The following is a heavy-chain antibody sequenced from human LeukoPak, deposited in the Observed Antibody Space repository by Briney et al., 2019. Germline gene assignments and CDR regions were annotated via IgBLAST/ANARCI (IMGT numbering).Heavy chain of an antibody. CDR2: IYYSGST. CDR1: GGSISSYY. J-gene: IGHJ4*02. CDR3: ARDPGAVAGFDY. Sequence: SETLSLTCTVSGGSISSYYWSWLRQPPGKGLEWIGYIYYSGSTNYNPSLKSRVTISVDTSKNQFSLKLSSVTAADTAVYYCARDPGAVAGFDYWGQGTLVTVSS. D-gene: IGHD6-19*01. V-gene: IGHV4-59*01.